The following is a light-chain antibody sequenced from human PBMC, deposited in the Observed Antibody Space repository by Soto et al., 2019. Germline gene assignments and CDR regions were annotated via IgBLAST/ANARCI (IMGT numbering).Light chain of an antibody. Sequence: DIVMTQSPDSLSVSLGERATINCKSSQSVLYSSNNKKYLAWYQQKPGQPPKLLIYWASTRASGVPDRFSGSGSGTDFTLTISSLQAEDVEVYYCQQYYSTTFTFGPGTKVDIK. CDR3: QQYYSTTFT. CDR2: WAS. J-gene: IGKJ3*01. CDR1: QSVLYSSNNKKY. V-gene: IGKV4-1*01.